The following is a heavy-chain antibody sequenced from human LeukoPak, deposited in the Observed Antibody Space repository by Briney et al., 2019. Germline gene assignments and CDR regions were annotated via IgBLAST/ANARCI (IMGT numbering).Heavy chain of an antibody. CDR1: GGSISSGGYS. CDR2: IYHSGST. CDR3: ARQIGTLYYGMDV. Sequence: SETLSLTCAVSGGSISSGGYSWSWIRQPPGKGLEWIGYIYHSGSTYYNPSLKSRVTISVDTSKNQFSLKVSSVTAADTAVYYCARQIGTLYYGMDVWGQGTTVTVSS. V-gene: IGHV4-30-2*05. J-gene: IGHJ6*02. D-gene: IGHD1-14*01.